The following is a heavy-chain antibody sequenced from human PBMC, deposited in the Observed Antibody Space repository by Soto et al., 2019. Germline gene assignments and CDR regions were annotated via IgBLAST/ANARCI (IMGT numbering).Heavy chain of an antibody. CDR3: ARDGGVAATLANYFDY. V-gene: IGHV3-21*01. J-gene: IGHJ4*02. D-gene: IGHD2-15*01. Sequence: PAGSLRLSCAASGCTYNSFSLNRVPQAPGKGLEWVSSMSRSSRYISYADSVKGRFTSSRDNARNSVYLQMNSLGAEDTAVYYCARDGGVAATLANYFDYWGKGTRVSASS. CDR2: MSRSSRYI. CDR1: GCTYNSFS.